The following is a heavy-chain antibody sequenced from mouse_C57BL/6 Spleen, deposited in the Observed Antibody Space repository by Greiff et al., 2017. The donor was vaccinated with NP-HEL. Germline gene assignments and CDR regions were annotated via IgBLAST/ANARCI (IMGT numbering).Heavy chain of an antibody. Sequence: EVKLMESGEGLVKPGGSLKLSCAASGFTFSSYAMSWVRQTPEKRLEWVAYISSGGDYIYYADTVKGRFTISRDNARNTLYLQMSSLKSEDTAMYYCTRESYGNFFAYWGQGTLVTVSA. CDR1: GFTFSSYA. D-gene: IGHD2-1*01. CDR2: ISSGGDYI. CDR3: TRESYGNFFAY. V-gene: IGHV5-9-1*02. J-gene: IGHJ3*01.